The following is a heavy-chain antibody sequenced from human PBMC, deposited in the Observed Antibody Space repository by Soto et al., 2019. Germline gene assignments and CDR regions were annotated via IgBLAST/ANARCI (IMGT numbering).Heavy chain of an antibody. CDR2: ISYDGSNK. J-gene: IGHJ6*03. D-gene: IGHD3-3*01. Sequence: QVQLVESGGGVVQPGRSLRLSCEASGFNFSNFGMHWVRQAPGKGLEWVAVISYDGSNKYYADSVKGRFTLARDTSKRTLYMEMNSLRTEDTAVYYCAKGAGWGDDFWNAYYRFYYYMDVWGKGTTVTVSS. V-gene: IGHV3-30*18. CDR1: GFNFSNFG. CDR3: AKGAGWGDDFWNAYYRFYYYMDV.